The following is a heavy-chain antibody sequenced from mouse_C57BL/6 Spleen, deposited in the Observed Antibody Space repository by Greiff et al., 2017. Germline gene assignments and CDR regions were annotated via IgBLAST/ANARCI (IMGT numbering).Heavy chain of an antibody. CDR2: IHPNSGST. V-gene: IGHV1-64*01. D-gene: IGHD1-1*01. Sequence: QVQLQQPGAELVKPGASVKLSCKASGYSFTSYWMHWVKQRPGQGLEWIGMIHPNSGSTNYNEKFKSKATLTVDKSSSTAYMQLSSLTSEDSAVYYCARNYGQYYFDYWGQGTTLTVSS. CDR3: ARNYGQYYFDY. J-gene: IGHJ2*01. CDR1: GYSFTSYW.